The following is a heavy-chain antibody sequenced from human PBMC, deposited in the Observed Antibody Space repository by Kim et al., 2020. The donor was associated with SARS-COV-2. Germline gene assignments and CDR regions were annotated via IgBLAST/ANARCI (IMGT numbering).Heavy chain of an antibody. Sequence: PSRQSRVTISVDTSKNQFSLKLSSVTAADTAGYYCARHAGGGAAAGYYFDYWGQGTLVTVSS. D-gene: IGHD6-13*01. V-gene: IGHV4-39*01. J-gene: IGHJ4*02. CDR3: ARHAGGGAAAGYYFDY.